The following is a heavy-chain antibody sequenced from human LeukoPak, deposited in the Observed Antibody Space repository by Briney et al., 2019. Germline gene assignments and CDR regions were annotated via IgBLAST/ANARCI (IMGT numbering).Heavy chain of an antibody. CDR3: AKDIFSPGVSYDSSGYGS. Sequence: PGGSLRLSCAASGFTFSSYWMHWVRQAPGKGLVWVSRINSDGSSTSYADSVKGRFTISRDNAKNTLYLQMNSLRAEDTAVYYCAKDIFSPGVSYDSSGYGSWGQGTMVTVSS. CDR1: GFTFSSYW. CDR2: INSDGSST. D-gene: IGHD3-22*01. V-gene: IGHV3-74*01. J-gene: IGHJ3*01.